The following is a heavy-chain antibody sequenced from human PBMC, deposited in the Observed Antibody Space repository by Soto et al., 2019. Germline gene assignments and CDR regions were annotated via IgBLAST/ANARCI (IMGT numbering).Heavy chain of an antibody. V-gene: IGHV4-31*03. CDR3: ARDIGHCSSSSCHGWLDP. CDR1: GYSISSGGYH. CDR2: RYYSGST. Sequence: SETLSLTCTVSGYSISSGGYHWSWIRQHPGKGLEWIGYRYYSGSTSYNPSLKSRVTISVDTSKSQFSLKLSSVTAADTAVYYCARDIGHCSSSSCHGWLDPWGQGTLVTVSS. D-gene: IGHD2-2*03. J-gene: IGHJ5*02.